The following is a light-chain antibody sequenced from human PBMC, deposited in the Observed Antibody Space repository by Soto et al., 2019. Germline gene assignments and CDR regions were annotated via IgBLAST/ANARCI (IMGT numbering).Light chain of an antibody. CDR3: QAWDSSTVV. V-gene: IGLV3-1*01. J-gene: IGLJ2*01. Sequence: SYELTQPPSVSVSPGQTASITCSGDKLGDKYACWYQQKPGQSPVLVIYQDNKRPSGIPERFSGSNSGNTATLTISGTQAMEEADYYCQAWDSSTVVFGGGTKLPFL. CDR1: KLGDKY. CDR2: QDN.